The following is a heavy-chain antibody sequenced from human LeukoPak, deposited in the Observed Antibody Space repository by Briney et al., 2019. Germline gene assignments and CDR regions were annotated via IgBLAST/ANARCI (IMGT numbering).Heavy chain of an antibody. Sequence: GNGNTKYSQKFQGRVTITRDTSASTAYMELSSLRSEDTAVYYCARVGTIFGVTSRYWFDPWGQGTLVTVSS. J-gene: IGHJ5*02. CDR3: ARVGTIFGVTSRYWFDP. CDR2: GNGNT. V-gene: IGHV1-3*01. D-gene: IGHD3-3*01.